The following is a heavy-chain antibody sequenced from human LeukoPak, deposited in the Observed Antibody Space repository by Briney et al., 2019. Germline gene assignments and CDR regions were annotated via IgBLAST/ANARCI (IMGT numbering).Heavy chain of an antibody. CDR2: ISGSGGST. V-gene: IGHV3-23*01. CDR3: AKDQNWNDWGYGMDV. J-gene: IGHJ6*02. CDR1: GFTFSSYA. D-gene: IGHD1-1*01. Sequence: GGSLRLSCAASGFTFSSYAMSWVRQAPGEGLEWVSAISGSGGSTYYADSVKGRFTISRDNSKNTLYLQMNSLRAADTAVYYCAKDQNWNDWGYGMDVWGQGTTVTVSS.